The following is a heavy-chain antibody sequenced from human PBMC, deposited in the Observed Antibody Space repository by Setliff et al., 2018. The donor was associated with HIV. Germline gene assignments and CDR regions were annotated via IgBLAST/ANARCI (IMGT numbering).Heavy chain of an antibody. V-gene: IGHV4-34*01. CDR3: AAWGPRYSYALYFFDS. CDR1: NGSFSGYY. CDR2: INHSGST. Sequence: SETLSLTCAVYNGSFSGYYWTWIRQPPGKGLEWIGEINHSGSTNYSPSLKSRVTISVDASRNQFSLRLSSVTAADTAVYYCAAWGPRYSYALYFFDSWGQGTLVTVSS. J-gene: IGHJ4*02. D-gene: IGHD5-18*01.